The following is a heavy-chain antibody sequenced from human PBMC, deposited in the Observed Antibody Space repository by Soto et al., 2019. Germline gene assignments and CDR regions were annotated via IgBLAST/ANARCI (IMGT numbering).Heavy chain of an antibody. J-gene: IGHJ4*02. CDR2: ISGNSGKT. CDR3: ALPSCGGDCYSPFAY. D-gene: IGHD2-21*02. V-gene: IGHV3-23*01. CDR1: GVGLSTYA. Sequence: EVQLLESGGGFVQPGGSLRLSCTASGVGLSTYAISWVRQAPGKGLEWVSVISGNSGKTDYADSVKGRFSISRDKSENTVYRQMNRLRAEDTAVYYCALPSCGGDCYSPFAYWGQGTRVTVSS.